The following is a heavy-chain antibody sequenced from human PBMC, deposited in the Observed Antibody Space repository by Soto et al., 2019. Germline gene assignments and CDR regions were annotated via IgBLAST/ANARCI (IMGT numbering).Heavy chain of an antibody. CDR3: ARRRKSYGSGSPNYFDS. CDR1: GYTFTRYG. D-gene: IGHD3-10*01. Sequence: ASVKVSCKASGYTFTRYGITSARQAPGQALEWMGWIISYNGNTNYAQKLQDRVTMTTDTSTSTAYMELRSLRSDDTAVYYCARRRKSYGSGSPNYFDSWGQGPLVSVSS. CDR2: IISYNGNT. J-gene: IGHJ4*02. V-gene: IGHV1-18*01.